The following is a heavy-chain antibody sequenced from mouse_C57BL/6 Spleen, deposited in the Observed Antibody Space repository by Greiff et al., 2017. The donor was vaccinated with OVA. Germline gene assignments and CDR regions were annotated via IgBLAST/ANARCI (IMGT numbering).Heavy chain of an antibody. V-gene: IGHV1-63*01. CDR3: ARFITTVEWYFDD. CDR2: IYTGGGST. J-gene: IGHJ1*03. D-gene: IGHD1-1*01. Sequence: VHVMQSGAELVRPGASVKISCKASGYTFTNYWIGWVQQSPGQGLEWIGEIYTGGGSTNYNEKLKGKATLSADKSSSTAYMQISSLTSEDSATYYCARFITTVEWYFDDWGKGTTLTVSS. CDR1: GYTFTNYW.